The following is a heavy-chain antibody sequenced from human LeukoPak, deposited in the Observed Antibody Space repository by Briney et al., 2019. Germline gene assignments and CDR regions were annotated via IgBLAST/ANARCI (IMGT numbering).Heavy chain of an antibody. D-gene: IGHD1-26*01. V-gene: IGHV4-34*01. CDR3: ARQFRIVGAQGYFDY. CDR2: INHSGST. Sequence: SETLSLTCAVYGGSFSGYYWSWIRQPPGKGLEWIGEINHSGSTNYHPSLKSRVTISVDTSKNQFSLKLSSVTAADTAVYYCARQFRIVGAQGYFDYWGQGTLVTVSS. CDR1: GGSFSGYY. J-gene: IGHJ4*02.